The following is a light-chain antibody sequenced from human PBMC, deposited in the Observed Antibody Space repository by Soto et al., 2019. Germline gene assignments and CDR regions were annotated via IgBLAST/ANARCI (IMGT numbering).Light chain of an antibody. CDR1: QSVSSY. V-gene: IGKV3-11*01. J-gene: IGKJ3*01. Sequence: EIVSPQSPATLSLSPGSRGPLSGLASQSVSSYLAWYQQKHGQSTRLIIYDEYNRATGIQARFSGSGSGTDFTLTISSIEPEEFAVYYCQSRSNWHLTGGPGTQVDIK. CDR2: DEY. CDR3: QSRSNWHLT.